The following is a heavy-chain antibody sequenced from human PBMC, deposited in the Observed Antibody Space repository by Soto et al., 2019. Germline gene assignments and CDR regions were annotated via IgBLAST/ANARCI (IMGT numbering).Heavy chain of an antibody. V-gene: IGHV1-18*01. D-gene: IGHD5-18*01. J-gene: IGHJ6*02. CDR1: GYTFTSYG. CDR2: ISAYNGNT. CDR3: ARDRIPLGEPYGMDV. Sequence: QVQLVQSGAEVKKPGASVKVSCKASGYTFTSYGISWVRQAPGQGLEWMGWISAYNGNTNYAQKLQGRVTMTTDTSTSTAYMERRSLRSDDTAVYYCARDRIPLGEPYGMDVWGQGTTVTVSS.